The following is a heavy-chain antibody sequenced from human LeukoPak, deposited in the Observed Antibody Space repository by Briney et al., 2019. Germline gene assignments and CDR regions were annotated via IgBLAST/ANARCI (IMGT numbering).Heavy chain of an antibody. CDR2: IYYSGST. J-gene: IGHJ4*02. D-gene: IGHD2-15*01. V-gene: IGHV4-39*01. Sequence: PSETLSLTCTVSGGSISSSSYYWGWIRQPPGKGLEWIGSIYYSGSTYYNPSLKSRVTISVDTSKNQFSLKLSSVTAADTAVYYCARPSLGYCSGGSCYSGGGYYFDYWGQGTLVTVSS. CDR1: GGSISSSSYY. CDR3: ARPSLGYCSGGSCYSGGGYYFDY.